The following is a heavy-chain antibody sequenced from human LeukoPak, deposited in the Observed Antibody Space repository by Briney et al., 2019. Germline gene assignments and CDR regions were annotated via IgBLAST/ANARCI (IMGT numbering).Heavy chain of an antibody. CDR1: GFIFNSYW. CDR2: TKQDGSEK. CDR3: ARERNVAVVTAFDV. V-gene: IGHV3-7*01. D-gene: IGHD2-2*01. J-gene: IGHJ3*01. Sequence: GGSLRLSCAASGFIFNSYWMSWVRQAPGKGLEWAANTKQDGSEKYYLDSVKGRFTISRDNAKNSLYLQMNNLRPEDTAVYYCARERNVAVVTAFDVWGQGTKVTVSS.